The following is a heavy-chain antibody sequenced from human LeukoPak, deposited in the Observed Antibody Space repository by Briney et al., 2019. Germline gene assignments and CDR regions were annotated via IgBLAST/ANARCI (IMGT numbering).Heavy chain of an antibody. V-gene: IGHV3-48*04. CDR2: ISPTGSTM. J-gene: IGHJ4*02. Sequence: GGSLRLSCATSEFTFSAYAMNWVRQAPGKGLEWVGYISPTGSTMFYAGSVKGRFTISRDNADNSLYLQMNSLRAEDTAVYYCARGRIAAAGTPLDYWGQGTLVTVSS. CDR1: EFTFSAYA. D-gene: IGHD6-13*01. CDR3: ARGRIAAAGTPLDY.